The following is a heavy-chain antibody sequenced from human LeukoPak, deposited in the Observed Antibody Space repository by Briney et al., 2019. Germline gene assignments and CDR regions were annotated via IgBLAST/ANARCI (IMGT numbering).Heavy chain of an antibody. J-gene: IGHJ6*04. Sequence: SETLSLTCAVYGGSFSGYYWSWIRQPPGKGLEWIGEINHSGSTNYNPSLKSRVTISGDTSKNQFSLKLSSVTAADTAVYYCARGQTFYGMDVWGKGTTVTVSS. CDR1: GGSFSGYY. CDR2: INHSGST. V-gene: IGHV4-34*01. CDR3: ARGQTFYGMDV.